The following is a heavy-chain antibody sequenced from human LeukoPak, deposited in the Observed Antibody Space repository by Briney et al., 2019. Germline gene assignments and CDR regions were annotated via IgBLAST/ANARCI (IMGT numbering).Heavy chain of an antibody. D-gene: IGHD3-10*01. CDR2: INHSRRT. CDR1: GGSFSVYY. V-gene: IGHV4-34*01. CDR3: AREKKPYYYGSGSYRYYFDY. Sequence: PSETLSLTCAVYGGSFSVYYWSWIRQPPGKGLEWIWEINHSRRTNYNPSLKSRVTISVDTAKNQFSLKLSSVTAADTAVYYCAREKKPYYYGSGSYRYYFDYWGQGTLVTVSS. J-gene: IGHJ4*02.